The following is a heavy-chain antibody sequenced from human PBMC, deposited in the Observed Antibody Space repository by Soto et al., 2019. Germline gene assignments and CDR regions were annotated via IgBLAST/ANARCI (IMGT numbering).Heavy chain of an antibody. D-gene: IGHD3-10*01. J-gene: IGHJ4*02. CDR2: ISYDGSNK. V-gene: IGHV3-30*18. CDR1: GFTFSSYG. Sequence: QVQLVESGGGVVQPGRSLRLSCAASGFTFSSYGMHWVRQAPGKGLEWVAVISYDGSNKYYADSVKGRFTISRDNSKNTLYLQMNSLRDEDTAVYYCAKQPRITANFDYWGQGTLVTVSS. CDR3: AKQPRITANFDY.